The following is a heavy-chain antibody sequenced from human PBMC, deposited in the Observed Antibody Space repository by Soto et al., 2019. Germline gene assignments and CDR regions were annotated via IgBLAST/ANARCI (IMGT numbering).Heavy chain of an antibody. Sequence: GESLKISCKGSGYSFTNNWIAWVRQMPGKGLEWMGIIYPGDSDTKYSPSFQGQVTISADKSITTAYLQWGSLTDSDTGMYYCAERGGSYYNSGLDVWGQGTTVTVSS. D-gene: IGHD3-16*01. V-gene: IGHV5-51*01. CDR3: AERGGSYYNSGLDV. J-gene: IGHJ6*02. CDR2: IYPGDSDT. CDR1: GYSFTNNW.